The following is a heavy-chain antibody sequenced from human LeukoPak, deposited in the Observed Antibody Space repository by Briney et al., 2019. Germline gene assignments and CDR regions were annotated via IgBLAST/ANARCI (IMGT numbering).Heavy chain of an antibody. J-gene: IGHJ3*02. D-gene: IGHD3-10*01. Sequence: GGSLRLSPAHPRYSFRSYSICWVRQALRKGLEWGSYINRSRSFIYYAHSVRGRFTISRDNAKNSLYLQKKRLRAEDTAVYYSARDQYGGAFDSWGQGTMVTVSS. CDR1: RYSFRSYS. CDR3: ARDQYGGAFDS. V-gene: IGHV3-21*03. CDR2: INRSRSFI.